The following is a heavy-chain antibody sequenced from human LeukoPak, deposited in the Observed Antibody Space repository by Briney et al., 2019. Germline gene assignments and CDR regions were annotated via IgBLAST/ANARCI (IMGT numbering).Heavy chain of an antibody. CDR2: IYYSGST. CDR3: ARVSYYYGSGSYPDY. D-gene: IGHD3-10*01. Sequence: SETLSLTCTVSGGSISSSSYYWAWIRQPPGKGLEWIGSIYYSGSTYYNPSLKSQVTISVDTSKNQFSLKLSSVTAADTAVYYCARVSYYYGSGSYPDYWGQGTLVTVSS. V-gene: IGHV4-39*07. J-gene: IGHJ4*02. CDR1: GGSISSSSYY.